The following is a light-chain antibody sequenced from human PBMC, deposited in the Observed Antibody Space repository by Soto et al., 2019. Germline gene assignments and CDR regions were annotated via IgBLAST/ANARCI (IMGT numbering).Light chain of an antibody. Sequence: DIQMTQSPSSLSASVGDRVTITCRASQSISSYLNWYQQKPGKAPKLLIYAASSLQSGVPSRFSGIGSGTDFTLTISSLQPEDFATYYCQQSYNTPCTFGPGTKVDIK. V-gene: IGKV1-39*01. CDR3: QQSYNTPCT. CDR1: QSISSY. J-gene: IGKJ3*01. CDR2: AAS.